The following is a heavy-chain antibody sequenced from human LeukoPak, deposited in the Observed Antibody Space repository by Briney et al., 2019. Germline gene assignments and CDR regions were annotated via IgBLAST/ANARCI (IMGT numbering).Heavy chain of an antibody. D-gene: IGHD3-22*01. CDR3: ATCPMIVVVIHRGYYFDY. J-gene: IGHJ4*02. CDR2: FDPEDGET. CDR1: GYTLTELS. Sequence: PGASVKVSCKVSGYTLTELSMHWVRQAPGKGLEWMGGFDPEDGETIYAQKFQGRVTMTEDASTDTAYMELSSLRSEDTAVYYCATCPMIVVVIHRGYYFDYWGQGTLVTVSS. V-gene: IGHV1-24*01.